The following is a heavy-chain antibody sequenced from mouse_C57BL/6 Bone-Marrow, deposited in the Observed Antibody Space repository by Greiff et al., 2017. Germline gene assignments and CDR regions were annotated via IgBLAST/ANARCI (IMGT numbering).Heavy chain of an antibody. V-gene: IGHV5-12*01. CDR3: ARAYYSNFLYWYFDV. CDR1: GFTFSDYY. CDR2: ISNGGGST. D-gene: IGHD2-5*01. J-gene: IGHJ1*03. Sequence: EVQGVESGGGLVQPGGSLKLSCAASGFTFSDYYMYWVRQTPEKRLEWVAYISNGGGSTYYPDTVKGRFTISRDNAKNTLYLQMSRLKSEDTAMYYCARAYYSNFLYWYFDVWGTGTTVTVSS.